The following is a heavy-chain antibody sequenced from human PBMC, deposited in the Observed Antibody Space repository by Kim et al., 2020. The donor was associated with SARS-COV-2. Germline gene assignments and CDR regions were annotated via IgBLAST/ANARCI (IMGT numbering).Heavy chain of an antibody. Sequence: GGSLRLSCAASGFTFSSYAMSWVRQAPGKGLEWVSAVSGSGGSTYYADSVKGRFTISRDNSKNTLYLQMNRLRAEDTAEYYCAKEGDSSSWYYYYYYMDVWGKGTTVTVSS. D-gene: IGHD6-13*01. J-gene: IGHJ6*03. CDR2: VSGSGGST. CDR1: GFTFSSYA. V-gene: IGHV3-23*01. CDR3: AKEGDSSSWYYYYYYMDV.